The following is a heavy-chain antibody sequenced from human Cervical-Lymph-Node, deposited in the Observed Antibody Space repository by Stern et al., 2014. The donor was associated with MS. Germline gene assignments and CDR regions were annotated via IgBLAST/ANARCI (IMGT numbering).Heavy chain of an antibody. Sequence: MQLVESGGGVVQPGTSLRLSCAASRFTFDNYGMHWVRQAPGKGLEGVALISDDGSNKHYADSVKGRFTISRDNSNNTLFLQMNSLRAEDTAVYYCAKHRGEDWNYAFWFDPWGQGTLVTVSS. J-gene: IGHJ5*02. CDR3: AKHRGEDWNYAFWFDP. D-gene: IGHD1-7*01. V-gene: IGHV3-30*18. CDR1: RFTFDNYG. CDR2: ISDDGSNK.